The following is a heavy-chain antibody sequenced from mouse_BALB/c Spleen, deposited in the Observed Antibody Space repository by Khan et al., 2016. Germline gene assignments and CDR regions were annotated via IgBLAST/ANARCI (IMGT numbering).Heavy chain of an antibody. CDR1: GYTFTHYW. V-gene: IGHV1-7*01. D-gene: IGHD3-3*01. Sequence: QVQLKQSGAELAKPGASVKMSCKASGYTFTHYWMHWLKQRPGQGLEWIGYINPSAGYTDYNKKFRDKATLTADKSSGTVYLQLSSLPADDSAVYFCASIELRDVVDYWGQCSALTVSS. J-gene: IGHJ2*01. CDR3: ASIELRDVVDY. CDR2: INPSAGYT.